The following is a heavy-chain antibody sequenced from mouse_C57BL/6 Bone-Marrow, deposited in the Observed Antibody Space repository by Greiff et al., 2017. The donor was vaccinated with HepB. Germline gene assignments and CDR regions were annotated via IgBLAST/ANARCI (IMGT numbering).Heavy chain of an antibody. D-gene: IGHD2-4*01. J-gene: IGHJ4*01. CDR1: GYTFTSYW. CDR2: IDPSDSYT. Sequence: QVQLQQPGAELVKPGASVKLSCKASGYTFTSYWMQWVKQRPGQGLEWIGEIDPSDSYTNYNHKFKGKATLTVDTSSSTAYMQLSSLTSEDSAVYYCARIYYDYDGYAMDYWGQGTSVTVSS. V-gene: IGHV1-50*01. CDR3: ARIYYDYDGYAMDY.